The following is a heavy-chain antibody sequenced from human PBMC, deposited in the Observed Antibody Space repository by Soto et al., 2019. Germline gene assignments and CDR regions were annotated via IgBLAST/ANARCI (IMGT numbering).Heavy chain of an antibody. CDR2: INHSGNT. CDR1: GETFSGYY. V-gene: IGHV4-34*01. CDR3: ARANTYDIVWGTYRFLFHCDY. J-gene: IGHJ4*02. Sequence: QVQLQQWGAGLLRPSETLSLTCAAHGETFSGYYWTWIRQTPGKGLEWIGEINHSGNTNYNPSLSSRVTISVDTAKNQFSLNLTSVTAADTAVYYCARANTYDIVWGTYRFLFHCDYWDQGTLVSVSS. D-gene: IGHD3-16*02.